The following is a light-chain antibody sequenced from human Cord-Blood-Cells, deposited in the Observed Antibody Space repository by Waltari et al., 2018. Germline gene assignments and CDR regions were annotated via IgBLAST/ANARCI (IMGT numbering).Light chain of an antibody. CDR2: AAS. J-gene: IGKJ3*01. Sequence: GDRVTITCRASQSSSSYLNWYQQKPGKAPKLLIYAASSLQSGVPSRFSGSGSGTDFTLTISSLQPEYFATYYCQQSYSTPFTFGPGTKVDIK. CDR1: QSSSSY. V-gene: IGKV1-39*01. CDR3: QQSYSTPFT.